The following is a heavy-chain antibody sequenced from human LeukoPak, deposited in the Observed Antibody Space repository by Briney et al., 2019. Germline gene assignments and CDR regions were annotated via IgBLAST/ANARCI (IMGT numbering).Heavy chain of an antibody. CDR3: ARRSTTGTSFDY. V-gene: IGHV5-51*01. CDR1: GYSFTNYW. CDR2: IYPGDSDT. Sequence: GESLKISCKGSGYSFTNYWIDWVRQVPGKGLEWMGIIYPGDSDTRYSPSFQGQVTISADKSISTAYPQWSSLKASDTAMYYCARRSTTGTSFDYWGQGTLVTVSS. J-gene: IGHJ4*02. D-gene: IGHD1-1*01.